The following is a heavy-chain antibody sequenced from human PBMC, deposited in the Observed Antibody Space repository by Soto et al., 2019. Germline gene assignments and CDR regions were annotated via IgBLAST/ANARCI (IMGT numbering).Heavy chain of an antibody. CDR3: AGFNHGPPLLYGWFDP. V-gene: IGHV1-69*01. J-gene: IGHJ5*02. Sequence: QVQLVQSGAEVKKPGSSVKVSCKASGGTFSSYAISWVRQAPGQGLEWMGGIIPIFGTANYAQKFQGRVTITADESTSTAYMELSSLRSEDTAVYYCAGFNHGPPLLYGWFDPWGQGTLVTVSS. CDR1: GGTFSSYA. D-gene: IGHD2-8*01. CDR2: IIPIFGTA.